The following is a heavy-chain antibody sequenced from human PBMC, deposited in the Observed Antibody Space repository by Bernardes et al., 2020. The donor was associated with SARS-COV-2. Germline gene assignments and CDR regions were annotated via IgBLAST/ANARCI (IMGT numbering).Heavy chain of an antibody. Sequence: GGSLRLSCAASGFTFSSYSMNWVRQAPGKGLEWVSSIISSSSYIYYADSVKGRFTISRDNAKNSLYLQMNSLRAEDTAVYYCATPRGYSYGPFDYWGQGTLVTVSS. V-gene: IGHV3-21*01. D-gene: IGHD5-18*01. J-gene: IGHJ4*02. CDR1: GFTFSSYS. CDR2: IISSSSYI. CDR3: ATPRGYSYGPFDY.